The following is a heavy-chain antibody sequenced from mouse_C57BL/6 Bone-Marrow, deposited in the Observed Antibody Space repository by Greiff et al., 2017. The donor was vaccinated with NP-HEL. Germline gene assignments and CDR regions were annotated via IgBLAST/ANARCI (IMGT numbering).Heavy chain of an antibody. CDR2: LNPDSSTT. CDR3: ARLGDYGLFAY. D-gene: IGHD2-13*01. V-gene: IGHV4-1*02. J-gene: IGHJ3*01. Sequence: EVKVVESGGGLVQPGGSLKLSCAASGFDFSRYWMSWVRQAPGKGLEWIGELNPDSSTTNYTPSLKDKFIISRDNAKNTLYLRMSKVRSEDTALYYCARLGDYGLFAYWGQGTLVTVSA. CDR1: GFDFSRYW.